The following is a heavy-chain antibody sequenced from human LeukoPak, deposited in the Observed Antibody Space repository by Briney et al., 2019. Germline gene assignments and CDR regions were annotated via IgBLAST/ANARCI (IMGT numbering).Heavy chain of an antibody. J-gene: IGHJ4*02. CDR2: IRYDGSNK. V-gene: IGHV3-30*02. CDR3: AKVTAMGFDY. Sequence: PGGSLRLSCAASGFTFSSYGMHWVRQAPGKGLEWVALIRYDGSNKYYADSVKGRFTISRDNSKNTLYLQMNSLRAEDTAVYYCAKVTAMGFDYWGQGTLVTVSS. D-gene: IGHD5-18*01. CDR1: GFTFSSYG.